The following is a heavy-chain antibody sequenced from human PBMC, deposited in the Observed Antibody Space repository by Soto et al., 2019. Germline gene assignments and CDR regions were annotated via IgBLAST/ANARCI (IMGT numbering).Heavy chain of an antibody. V-gene: IGHV4-34*01. CDR3: ARESHDILTGPPWVWYFDL. Sequence: QVQLQQWGAGPLRPLETLSLTCGVSGGSFSGYYWAWIRQSPGKGLERIGEINDRGSINYNPSLKRRVSISVDTSKNHYSLKLRSVTAADTAVYYCARESHDILTGPPWVWYFDLWGRGTLVTVSS. CDR2: INDRGSI. J-gene: IGHJ2*01. D-gene: IGHD3-9*01. CDR1: GGSFSGYY.